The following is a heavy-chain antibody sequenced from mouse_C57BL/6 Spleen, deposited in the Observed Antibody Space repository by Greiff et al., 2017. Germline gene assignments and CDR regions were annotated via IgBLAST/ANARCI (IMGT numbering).Heavy chain of an antibody. CDR1: GYTFTSYW. J-gene: IGHJ2*01. CDR3: ARERGGYYGSSFCDY. Sequence: VQLQQSGTELVKPGASVKLSCKASGYTFTSYWMHWVKQRPGQGLEWIGNINPSNGGTNYNEKFRSKATLTVDKSSSTAYMQLSSLTSEDSAVYYCARERGGYYGSSFCDYWGQGTTLTVSS. CDR2: INPSNGGT. D-gene: IGHD1-1*01. V-gene: IGHV1-53*01.